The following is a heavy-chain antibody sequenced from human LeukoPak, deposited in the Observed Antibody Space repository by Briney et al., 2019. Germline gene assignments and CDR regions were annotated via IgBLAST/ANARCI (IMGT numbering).Heavy chain of an antibody. V-gene: IGHV3-21*01. J-gene: IGHJ4*02. D-gene: IGHD3-10*01. CDR1: GFTFSSYW. CDR2: ISSSSSYI. Sequence: PGGSLRLSCAASGFTFSSYWMHWVRQAPGKGLEWVSSISSSSSYIYYADSVKGRFTISRDNAKNSLYLQMNSLRAEDTAVYYCARVPNYSWFGDWWGQGTLVTVSS. CDR3: ARVPNYSWFGDW.